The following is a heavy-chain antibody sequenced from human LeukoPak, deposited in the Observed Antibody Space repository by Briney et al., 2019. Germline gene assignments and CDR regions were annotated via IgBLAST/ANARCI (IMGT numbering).Heavy chain of an antibody. CDR2: IKQDGSEK. D-gene: IGHD2-21*02. CDR3: AKDFGKRYCGGDCYLFDY. V-gene: IGHV3-7*03. J-gene: IGHJ4*02. CDR1: GFTFSSYW. Sequence: GGSLRLPCAASGFTFSSYWMSWVRQAPGKGLEWVANIKQDGSEKYYVDSVKGRFTISRDNAKNSLYLQMNSLRAEGTALYYCAKDFGKRYCGGDCYLFDYWGQGTLVTVSS.